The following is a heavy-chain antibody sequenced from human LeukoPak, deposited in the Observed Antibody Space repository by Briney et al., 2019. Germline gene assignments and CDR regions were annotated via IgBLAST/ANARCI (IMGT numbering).Heavy chain of an antibody. V-gene: IGHV4-4*02. CDR2: IYHSGST. Sequence: SETLSLTCAVSGGSISSSNWWSWVRQPPGKGLEWIGEIYHSGSTNYNPSPKSRVTISVDTSKNQFSLKLSSVTAADTAVYYCVRGYYFDYWGQGTLVTVSS. CDR1: GGSISSSNW. CDR3: VRGYYFDY. J-gene: IGHJ4*02.